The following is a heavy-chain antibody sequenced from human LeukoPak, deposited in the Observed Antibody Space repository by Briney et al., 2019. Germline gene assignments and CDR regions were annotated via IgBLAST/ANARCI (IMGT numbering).Heavy chain of an antibody. CDR2: IKSKTGGGTT. Sequence: GGSLRLSCAASGFTFSKAWMSWVRQAPGKGLEWVGCIKSKTGGGTTDYAAPVKGRFAISRDDSKNTLYLQINSLKTEDTAVYYCTTIALRGGHYFDYWGQGTLVTVSS. V-gene: IGHV3-15*01. CDR1: GFTFSKAW. J-gene: IGHJ4*02. CDR3: TTIALRGGHYFDY. D-gene: IGHD3-10*01.